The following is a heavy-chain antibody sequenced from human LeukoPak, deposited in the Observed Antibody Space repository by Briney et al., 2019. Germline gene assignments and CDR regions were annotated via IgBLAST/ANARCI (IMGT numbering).Heavy chain of an antibody. CDR2: IYHSGTT. CDR1: GGSISSGGYS. D-gene: IGHD3-22*01. CDR3: ARVYYDSSGYAFDI. V-gene: IGHV4-30-2*01. Sequence: SETLSLTCTVSGGSISSGGYSWSWIRQPPGKGLEWIGYIYHSGTTYYNPSLKSRVTISVDRSKNQFSLKLSSVTAADTAVYYCARVYYDSSGYAFDIWGQGTMVTVSS. J-gene: IGHJ3*02.